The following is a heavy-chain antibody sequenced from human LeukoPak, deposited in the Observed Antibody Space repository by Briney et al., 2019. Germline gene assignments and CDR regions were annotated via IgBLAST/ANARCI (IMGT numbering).Heavy chain of an antibody. CDR2: IYHSGST. Sequence: SETLSLTCAVSGGSISSSNWWSWVRQPPGKGLEWIGEIYHSGSTSYNPSLKSRVTISEDKSKNQFSLKLSSVTAADTAVYYCARGWGYCSGGSCYFDYWGQGTLVTVSS. CDR3: ARGWGYCSGGSCYFDY. J-gene: IGHJ4*02. D-gene: IGHD2-15*01. V-gene: IGHV4-4*02. CDR1: GGSISSSNW.